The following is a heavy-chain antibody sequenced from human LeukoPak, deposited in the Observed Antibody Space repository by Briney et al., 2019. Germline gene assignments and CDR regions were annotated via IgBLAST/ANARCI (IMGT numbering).Heavy chain of an antibody. J-gene: IGHJ4*02. CDR1: GFTFSSYS. CDR3: ARGGGSYGTSDY. V-gene: IGHV3-21*01. Sequence: GGSLRLSCAASGFTFSSYSMNWVRQAPGKGLEWVSSISSSSSYIYYADSVKGRFTISRDNAKNSLYLQMNSLRAEDTTVYHCARGGGSYGTSDYWGQGTLVTVSS. D-gene: IGHD1-26*01. CDR2: ISSSSSYI.